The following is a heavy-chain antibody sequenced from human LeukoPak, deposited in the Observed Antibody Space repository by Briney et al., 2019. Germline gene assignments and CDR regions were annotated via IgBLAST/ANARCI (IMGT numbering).Heavy chain of an antibody. CDR3: ARHGGGTSSSWYTPHYYYGMDV. J-gene: IGHJ6*02. CDR1: GGSISSYY. D-gene: IGHD6-13*01. Sequence: SETLSLTCTVSGGSISSYYWSWIRQPPGKGLEWIGYIYYSGSTNYNPSLKSRVTISVDTSKNQFSLKLSSVTAADTAVYYCARHGGGTSSSWYTPHYYYGMDVWGQGTTVTVSS. CDR2: IYYSGST. V-gene: IGHV4-59*08.